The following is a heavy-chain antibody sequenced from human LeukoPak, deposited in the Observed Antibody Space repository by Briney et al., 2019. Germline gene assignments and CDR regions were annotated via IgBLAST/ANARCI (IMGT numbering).Heavy chain of an antibody. D-gene: IGHD3-22*01. CDR2: IGSKADGGTT. Sequence: GGSLRLSCAASGLTFTDAWMSWVRQGPGKGLEGVGRIGSKADGGTTDYGAPVKGRFTISRDDSKNTVYLQMNSLKTDDTALYYCTTDSGRLVVTWGQGTLVTVSS. CDR1: GLTFTDAW. V-gene: IGHV3-15*04. J-gene: IGHJ4*02. CDR3: TTDSGRLVVT.